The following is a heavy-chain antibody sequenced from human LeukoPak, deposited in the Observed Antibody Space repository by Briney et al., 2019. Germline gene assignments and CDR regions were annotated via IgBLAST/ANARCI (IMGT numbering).Heavy chain of an antibody. Sequence: SETLSLTCSVSDNSISNFYWSWIRQPPGKGLEWIGNIYHTGSTNYSPSLKSRVTLSIDTSKNELSLRLSSVTAADTAMYYCARRQVNYEILTGYQWAYAFDVWGQGTMVTVSS. CDR3: ARRQVNYEILTGYQWAYAFDV. D-gene: IGHD3-9*01. CDR2: IYHTGST. V-gene: IGHV4-59*08. CDR1: DNSISNFY. J-gene: IGHJ3*01.